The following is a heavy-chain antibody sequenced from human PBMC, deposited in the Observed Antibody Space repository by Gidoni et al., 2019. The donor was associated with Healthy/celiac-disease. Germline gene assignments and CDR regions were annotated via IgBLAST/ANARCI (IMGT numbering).Heavy chain of an antibody. D-gene: IGHD1-26*01. CDR2: ISSSSSYI. V-gene: IGHV3-21*01. CDR3: ARDRIVGATTFDY. CDR1: GFPFSSYS. J-gene: IGHJ4*02. Sequence: VQLVESGGGLVKPGGSLSLACAASGFPFSSYSMNWVRQAPGKGLEWVSSISSSSSYIYYADSVKGRFTISRDNAKNSLYLKMNSLRAEDTAVYYCARDRIVGATTFDYWGQGTLVTVSS.